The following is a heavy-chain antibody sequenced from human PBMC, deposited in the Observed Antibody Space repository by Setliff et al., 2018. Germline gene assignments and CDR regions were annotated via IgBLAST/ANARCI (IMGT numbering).Heavy chain of an antibody. CDR1: GGSISSYY. CDR2: IYIGGSA. CDR3: AREQWLDPPGYYYMDV. J-gene: IGHJ6*03. D-gene: IGHD6-19*01. V-gene: IGHV4-4*07. Sequence: PSETLSLTCTVSGGSISSYYWSWIRQPAGKGLEWIGHIYIGGSANYNPSLRSRVTMAIDTSKNQFSLKLNSVTAADMAVYYCAREQWLDPPGYYYMDVWAKGTTVTVSS.